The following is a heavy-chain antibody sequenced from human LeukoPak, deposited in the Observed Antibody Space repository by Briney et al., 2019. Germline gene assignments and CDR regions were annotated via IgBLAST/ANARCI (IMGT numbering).Heavy chain of an antibody. CDR3: AGRLWRKDGYNLSAFDI. V-gene: IGHV4-39*07. D-gene: IGHD5-24*01. J-gene: IGHJ3*02. CDR1: GGYISSTSYF. CDR2: IYYGGRT. Sequence: PSETLSLTCTVSGGYISSTSYFWGWVRQPPGEGLEWIGSIYYGGRTNYNPSLKSRVTISVDTSKNQFSLKLSSVTAADTAVYYCAGRLWRKDGYNLSAFDIWGQGTMVTVSS.